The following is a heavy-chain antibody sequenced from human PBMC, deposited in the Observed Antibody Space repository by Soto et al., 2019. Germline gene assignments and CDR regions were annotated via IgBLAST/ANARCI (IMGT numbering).Heavy chain of an antibody. V-gene: IGHV4-31*03. CDR2: INYRGST. Sequence: SETLSLTSTVSGGSINSGDSYWNWIRQHPEKGLEWIGYINYRGSTFYNPSLKSRIIISVDTSKNQFSLKLSSVTAADTAVYYCARDAPGVAPYWGQGTLVTVSS. J-gene: IGHJ4*02. D-gene: IGHD2-15*01. CDR1: GGSINSGDSY. CDR3: ARDAPGVAPY.